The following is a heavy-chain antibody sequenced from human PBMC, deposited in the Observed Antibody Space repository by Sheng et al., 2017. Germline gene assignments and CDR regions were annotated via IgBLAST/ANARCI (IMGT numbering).Heavy chain of an antibody. CDR2: INRDGSST. Sequence: EIQLVESGGGLVQPGGSLRLSCVASGLTFRTYKMHWVRQAPGKGLVWVSRINRDGSSTTYADSVKGRFTISRDNAKNTLFLQMNSLSAEDTAVYYCARGFYYMDVWGQGTTVTVSS. J-gene: IGHJ6*03. CDR3: ARGFYYMDV. V-gene: IGHV3-74*01. CDR1: GLTFRTYK.